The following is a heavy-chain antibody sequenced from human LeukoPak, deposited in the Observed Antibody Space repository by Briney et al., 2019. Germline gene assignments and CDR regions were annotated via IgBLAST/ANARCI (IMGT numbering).Heavy chain of an antibody. Sequence: SETLSLTRTVSGGSISSYYWSWIRQPPGKGLEWIGYIYYSGSTNYNPSLKSRVTISVDTSKNQFSLKLSSVTAADTAVYYCASSTYDYVWGSYLGPFDYWGQGTLVTVSS. CDR1: GGSISSYY. CDR3: ASSTYDYVWGSYLGPFDY. CDR2: IYYSGST. V-gene: IGHV4-59*01. D-gene: IGHD3-16*02. J-gene: IGHJ4*02.